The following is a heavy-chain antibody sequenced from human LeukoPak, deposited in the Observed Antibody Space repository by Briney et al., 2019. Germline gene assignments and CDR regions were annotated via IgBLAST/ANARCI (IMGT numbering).Heavy chain of an antibody. CDR1: GGSFSGHY. J-gene: IGHJ4*02. CDR3: ARDHTGPVDY. Sequence: PSETLSLTCAVYGGSFSGHYWSWIRQPPGKGLEWIGYIYYSGSTYYNPSLKSRVTISVDTSKNQFSLKLSSVTAADTAVYYCARDHTGPVDYWGQGTLVTVSS. V-gene: IGHV4-30-4*01. D-gene: IGHD1-1*01. CDR2: IYYSGST.